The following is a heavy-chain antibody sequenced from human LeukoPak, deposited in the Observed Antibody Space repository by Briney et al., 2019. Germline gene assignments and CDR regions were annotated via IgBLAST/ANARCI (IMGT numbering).Heavy chain of an antibody. CDR2: IYGGGPT. CDR3: ARDLGIAGTTHAFDI. J-gene: IGHJ3*02. CDR1: GFTVSRNY. V-gene: IGHV3-53*01. Sequence: PGGPLRLSCAASGFTVSRNYMSWVRQATGRGLECVSVIYGGGPTYYADSVKGRFTISRDTAKNTLYLQMNSLRGEDTAVYFCARDLGIAGTTHAFDIWGHGTMVTVSS. D-gene: IGHD1-14*01.